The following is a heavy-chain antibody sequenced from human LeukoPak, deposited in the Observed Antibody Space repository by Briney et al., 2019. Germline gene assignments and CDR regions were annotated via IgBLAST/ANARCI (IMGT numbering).Heavy chain of an antibody. Sequence: GESLKISCKGSGCSFTSYWIGWVRQMPGKGLEWMGIIYPGDSDTRYSPSFQGQVTISADKSISTAYLQWSSLKASDTAMYYCARSRYCSGGSCYGDYWGQGSLVTVSS. CDR2: IYPGDSDT. D-gene: IGHD2-15*01. CDR3: ARSRYCSGGSCYGDY. J-gene: IGHJ4*02. CDR1: GCSFTSYW. V-gene: IGHV5-51*01.